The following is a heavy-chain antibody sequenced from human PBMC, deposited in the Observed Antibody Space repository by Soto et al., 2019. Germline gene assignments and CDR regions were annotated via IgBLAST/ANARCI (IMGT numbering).Heavy chain of an antibody. CDR2: VSHGGST. V-gene: IGHV4-34*01. CDR3: ASRGWVFDY. D-gene: IGHD3-10*01. Sequence: QVQLQQWGAGLLKPSETLSLTCAVYGGSFSDYYWSWLRQPPGKGLELIGEVSHGGSTNYNPSLKRRVTISADTSKSQFSLRLTSLTAAATAVYYCASRGWVFDYWGQGTLVTVSS. J-gene: IGHJ4*02. CDR1: GGSFSDYY.